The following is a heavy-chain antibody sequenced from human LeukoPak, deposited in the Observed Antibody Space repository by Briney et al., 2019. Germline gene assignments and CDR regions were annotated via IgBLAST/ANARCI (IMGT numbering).Heavy chain of an antibody. D-gene: IGHD4/OR15-4a*01. V-gene: IGHV3-48*01. CDR1: GFSLRTYG. Sequence: GGSLRLSCVGSGFSLRTYGMNWVRQAPGKGLEWVSYISSSSSTIYYADSVKGRFTISRDNSKNTLYLQMNSLRAEDTAVYYCARRAGAYSHPYDYWGQGTLVTVSS. J-gene: IGHJ4*02. CDR2: ISSSSSTI. CDR3: ARRAGAYSHPYDY.